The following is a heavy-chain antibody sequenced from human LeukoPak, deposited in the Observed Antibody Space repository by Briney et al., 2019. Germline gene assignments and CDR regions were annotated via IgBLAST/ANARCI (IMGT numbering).Heavy chain of an antibody. CDR1: GFTFSSYA. CDR3: ASIGDYGAFDI. CDR2: ISYDGSNK. V-gene: IGHV3-30*04. J-gene: IGHJ3*02. Sequence: GGSLRLSCAASGFTFSSYAMHWVRQAPGKGLEWVAVISYDGSNKYYADSVKGRFTISRDNAKNSLYLQMNSLRAEDTAVYYCASIGDYGAFDIWGQGTMVTVSS. D-gene: IGHD4-17*01.